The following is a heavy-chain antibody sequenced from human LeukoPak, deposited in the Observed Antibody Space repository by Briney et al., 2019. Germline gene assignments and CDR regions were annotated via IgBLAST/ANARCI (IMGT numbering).Heavy chain of an antibody. CDR2: ISATGGTT. CDR3: AKKGLPSQRPCSGASCSTYFDS. J-gene: IGHJ4*02. Sequence: GGSLRLSCAASGFTFSNFGIHWVRQAPGKRLEWVSGISATGGTTYYADSVKGRFTISRDNSKNTLYLQMNSLRAEDTAVYYCAKKGLPSQRPCSGASCSTYFDSWGQGIPVPVSS. V-gene: IGHV3-23*01. CDR1: GFTFSNFG. D-gene: IGHD2-15*01.